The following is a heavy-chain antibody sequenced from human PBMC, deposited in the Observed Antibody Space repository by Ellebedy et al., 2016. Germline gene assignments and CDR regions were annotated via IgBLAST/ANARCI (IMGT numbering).Heavy chain of an antibody. J-gene: IGHJ6*02. V-gene: IGHV3-11*01. CDR2: ISRSGSSI. CDR1: GFTFTDYY. CDR3: ARDDYSRGSYYYYGMDV. D-gene: IGHD4-11*01. Sequence: GGSLRLSCAASGFTFTDYYMSWIRQAPGKGLEWVSYISRSGSSIHYADSVKGRFTISRDNAKNSLYLQMNSLRAEDTAVYYCARDDYSRGSYYYYGMDVWGQGTTVTVSS.